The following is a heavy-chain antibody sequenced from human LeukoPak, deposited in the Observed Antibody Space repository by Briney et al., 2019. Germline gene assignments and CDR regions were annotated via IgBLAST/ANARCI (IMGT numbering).Heavy chain of an antibody. Sequence: SETLSLTCTVSRGSISRYYWSWIRQPPGKGLEWIGYIYYSGSTNYNPSLKSRVTISADTSKNQFSLKLSSVTAADTAVYYCAGSVTRVPIDYWGQGTLVTVSS. CDR2: IYYSGST. V-gene: IGHV4-59*01. CDR1: RGSISRYY. J-gene: IGHJ4*02. CDR3: AGSVTRVPIDY. D-gene: IGHD3-10*01.